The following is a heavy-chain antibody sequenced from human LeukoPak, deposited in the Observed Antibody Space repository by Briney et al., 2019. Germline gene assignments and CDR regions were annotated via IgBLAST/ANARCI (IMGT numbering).Heavy chain of an antibody. J-gene: IGHJ4*02. CDR2: IKQDGSEK. CDR3: AKDRGLVVAATFDY. Sequence: GGYLRLSCAASGFTFSSYWMSWVRQAPGKGLEWVANIKQDGSEKYYVDSVKGRFTISRDNAKNSLYLQMNSLRAEDTAVYYCAKDRGLVVAATFDYWGQGTLVTVSS. V-gene: IGHV3-7*03. D-gene: IGHD2-15*01. CDR1: GFTFSSYW.